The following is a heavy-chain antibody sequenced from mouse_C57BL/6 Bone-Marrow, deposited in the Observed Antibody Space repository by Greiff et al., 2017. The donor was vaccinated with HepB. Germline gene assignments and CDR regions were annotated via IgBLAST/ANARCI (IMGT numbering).Heavy chain of an antibody. Sequence: EVQLQQSGPELVKPGASVKIPCKASGYTFTDYNMDWVKQSHGKSLEWIGDINPNNGGTIYNQKFKGKATLTVDKSSSTAYMELRSLTSEDPAVYYGARGPRLPSSGFDDWGQGTLVTVSA. CDR2: INPNNGGT. CDR1: GYTFTDYN. CDR3: ARGPRLPSSGFDD. J-gene: IGHJ3*01. V-gene: IGHV1-18*01. D-gene: IGHD1-2*01.